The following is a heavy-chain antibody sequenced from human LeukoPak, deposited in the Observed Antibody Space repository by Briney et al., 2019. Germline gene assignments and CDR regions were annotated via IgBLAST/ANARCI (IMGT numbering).Heavy chain of an antibody. CDR1: GGTFSSYA. Sequence: SVKVSCKASGGTFSSYAISWVRQAPGQGLEWMGGIIPIFGTANYAQKFQGRVTITADKSTSTAYMELSSLRSEDTAVYYCARGGYSAGSWYLFHYFDYWGQGPLVTVSS. J-gene: IGHJ4*02. V-gene: IGHV1-69*06. D-gene: IGHD6-13*01. CDR3: ARGGYSAGSWYLFHYFDY. CDR2: IIPIFGTA.